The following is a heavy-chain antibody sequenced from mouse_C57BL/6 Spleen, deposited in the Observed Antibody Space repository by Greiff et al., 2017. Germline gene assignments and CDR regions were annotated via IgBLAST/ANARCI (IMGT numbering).Heavy chain of an antibody. CDR1: GYTFTSYG. V-gene: IGHV1-81*01. CDR2: IYPRSGNT. J-gene: IGHJ4*01. D-gene: IGHD1-1*01. CDR3: ARSGYYYGSSYDAMDY. Sequence: VQLQQSGAELARPGASVKLSCKASGYTFTSYGISWVKQRTGQGLEWIGEIYPRSGNTYYNEKFKGKATLTADTSSSTAYMELRSLTSEDSAVYFCARSGYYYGSSYDAMDYWGQGTSVTVSS.